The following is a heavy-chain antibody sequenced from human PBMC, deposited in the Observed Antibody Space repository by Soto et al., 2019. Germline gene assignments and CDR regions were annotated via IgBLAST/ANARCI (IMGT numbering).Heavy chain of an antibody. J-gene: IGHJ3*02. V-gene: IGHV6-1*01. D-gene: IGHD6-6*01. Sequence: SQTLSLTCVISGDSVSSNSVAWHWIRQSPSRGLEWLGRTYYRSKWYNDYTVSVKSRITINPDTSKNQFSLQLNSVTPEDMAVYYCARGDSTSHAYDIWGQGTMVTVSS. CDR1: GDSVSSNSVA. CDR2: TYYRSKWYN. CDR3: ARGDSTSHAYDI.